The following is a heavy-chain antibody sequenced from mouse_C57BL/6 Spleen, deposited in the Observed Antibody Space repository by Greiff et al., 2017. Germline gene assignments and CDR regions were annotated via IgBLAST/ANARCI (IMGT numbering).Heavy chain of an antibody. CDR3: TRERDDYDVGFAY. CDR1: GYTFTSYW. J-gene: IGHJ3*01. CDR2: IYPGNSDT. Sequence: EVQLQQSGTVLARPGASVKMSCKTSGYTFTSYWMHWVKQRPGQGLEWIGAIYPGNSDTSYNQKFKGKAKLTAVTSASTAYMELSSLTNEDSAVYYCTRERDDYDVGFAYWGQGTLVTVSA. D-gene: IGHD2-4*01. V-gene: IGHV1-5*01.